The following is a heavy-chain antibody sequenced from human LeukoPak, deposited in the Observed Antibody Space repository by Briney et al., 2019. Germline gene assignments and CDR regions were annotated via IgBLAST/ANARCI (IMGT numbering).Heavy chain of an antibody. D-gene: IGHD3-22*01. Sequence: GGSLRLSCAAAGFTFSNYWMHWVRQAPGKGLVWVSRVKSDGRTNYADSVKGRFTISRDNAKNTVSLQMNSLRAEDTGVYYCARAPSEIGGYYPEYFRHWGQGTLVTVSS. CDR1: GFTFSNYW. J-gene: IGHJ1*01. CDR2: VKSDGRT. V-gene: IGHV3-74*01. CDR3: ARAPSEIGGYYPEYFRH.